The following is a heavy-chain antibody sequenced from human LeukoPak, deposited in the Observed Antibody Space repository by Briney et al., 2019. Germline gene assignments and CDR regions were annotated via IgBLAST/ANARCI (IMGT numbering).Heavy chain of an antibody. Sequence: PGGSLRLSCAASGFTFDDYAMHWVRQAPGKGLEWVSGISWNSGSIGYADSVKGRFTISRDNAKNSLYLQMNSLRAEDTALYYCAKDRGRENYYYGMDVWGQGTTVTVSS. J-gene: IGHJ6*02. CDR2: ISWNSGSI. CDR3: AKDRGRENYYYGMDV. D-gene: IGHD1-26*01. V-gene: IGHV3-9*01. CDR1: GFTFDDYA.